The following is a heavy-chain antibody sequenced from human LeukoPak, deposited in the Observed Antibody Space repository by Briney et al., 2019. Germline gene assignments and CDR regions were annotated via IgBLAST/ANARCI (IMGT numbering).Heavy chain of an antibody. V-gene: IGHV4-34*01. CDR2: INHSGST. CDR1: GGSFSGYY. Sequence: SETLSLTCAVYGGSFSGYYWSWIRQPPGKGLEWIGEINHSGSTNYNPSLKSRVTISVDTSKNQFSLKLSSVTAADTAVYYCARDALPRYDFWSGYYLSGGYFDYWGQGTLVTVSS. J-gene: IGHJ4*02. CDR3: ARDALPRYDFWSGYYLSGGYFDY. D-gene: IGHD3-3*01.